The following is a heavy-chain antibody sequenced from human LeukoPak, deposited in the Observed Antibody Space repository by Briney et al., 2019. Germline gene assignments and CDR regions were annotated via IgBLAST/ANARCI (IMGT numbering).Heavy chain of an antibody. CDR1: GGTFSSYA. CDR2: IIPIFGTA. CDR3: ARRSYYSAGLFDY. Sequence: SVKVSCKASGGTFSSYAISWVRQAPGQGLEWMGGIIPIFGTANYAQKFQGRVTTTTDESTSTAYMELSSLRSEDTAVYYCARRSYYSAGLFDYWGQGTLVTVSS. V-gene: IGHV1-69*05. D-gene: IGHD2-21*01. J-gene: IGHJ4*02.